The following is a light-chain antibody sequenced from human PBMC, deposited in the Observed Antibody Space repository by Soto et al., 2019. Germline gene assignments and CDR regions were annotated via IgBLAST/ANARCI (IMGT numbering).Light chain of an antibody. V-gene: IGKV3-15*01. CDR3: QQYNNWPS. Sequence: DIVMTQSPASLSVSPGERVTLSCRAGQGVTTNFAWYQQKSGQSPRLLIYDVSTRATGVPARFSGTGSETEFTLTIRSLQSEDFAVYFCQQYNNWPSFGQGTRLEIK. CDR2: DVS. J-gene: IGKJ5*01. CDR1: QGVTTN.